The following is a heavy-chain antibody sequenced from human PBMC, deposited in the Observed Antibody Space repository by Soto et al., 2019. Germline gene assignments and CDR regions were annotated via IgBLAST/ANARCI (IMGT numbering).Heavy chain of an antibody. J-gene: IGHJ4*02. Sequence: QVQLVQSGAEVKKPGASVKDSCKASGYNFHSFVIHWMRQAPGQRFEWMGWVNTGSGNTKYSQNFQGRVTITSESPANTVYMELSSLRSEDTAVYYCARTFAYCAANCDSPHHRLHYWGQGTLVAVSS. CDR1: GYNFHSFV. CDR2: VNTGSGNT. D-gene: IGHD2-21*01. CDR3: ARTFAYCAANCDSPHHRLHY. V-gene: IGHV1-3*04.